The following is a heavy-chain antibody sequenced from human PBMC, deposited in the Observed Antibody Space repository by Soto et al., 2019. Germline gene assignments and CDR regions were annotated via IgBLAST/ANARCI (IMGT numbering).Heavy chain of an antibody. V-gene: IGHV1-2*02. Sequence: EASVKVSCKASGYTFTGYYMHWLRQAPGQGLEWMGWINPNSGGTNYAQKFQGRVTMTRDTSISTAYMELSRLRSDDTAVYYCARVPTIFGVVINIYGMDVWGQGTTVTVSS. J-gene: IGHJ6*02. CDR3: ARVPTIFGVVINIYGMDV. CDR1: GYTFTGYY. CDR2: INPNSGGT. D-gene: IGHD3-3*01.